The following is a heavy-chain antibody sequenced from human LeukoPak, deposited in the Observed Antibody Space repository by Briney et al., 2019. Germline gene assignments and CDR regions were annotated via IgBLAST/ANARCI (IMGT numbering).Heavy chain of an antibody. CDR2: IYYSGST. V-gene: IGHV4-39*01. D-gene: IGHD3-22*01. J-gene: IGHJ4*02. CDR3: ARTKDVFDYYDSSGYYGYFDY. Sequence: SETLSLTCTVSGGSISSSSYYWGWIRQPPGKGLEWIGSIYYSGSTYYNPSLKSRVTISVDTSKNQFSLKLSSVTAADTAVYYCARTKDVFDYYDSSGYYGYFDYWGQGTLVTVSS. CDR1: GGSISSSSYY.